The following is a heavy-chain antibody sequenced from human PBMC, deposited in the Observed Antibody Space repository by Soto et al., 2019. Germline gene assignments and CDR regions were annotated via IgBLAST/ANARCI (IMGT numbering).Heavy chain of an antibody. CDR2: ISGSGGST. V-gene: IGHV3-23*01. D-gene: IGHD3-22*01. Sequence: LRLSFAASGFTFSSYAMSWVRQAPGKGLEWVSAISGSGGSTYYADSVKGRFTISRDNSKNTLYLQMNSLRAEDTAVYYCAKRRGGHYYDSSGYYLDYWGQGTLVTVSS. CDR3: AKRRGGHYYDSSGYYLDY. CDR1: GFTFSSYA. J-gene: IGHJ4*02.